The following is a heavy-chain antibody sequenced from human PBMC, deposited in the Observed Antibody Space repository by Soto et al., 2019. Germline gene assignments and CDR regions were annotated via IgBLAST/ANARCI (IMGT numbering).Heavy chain of an antibody. V-gene: IGHV1-3*01. D-gene: IGHD2-21*01. J-gene: IGHJ3*02. CDR3: ASQCAFCGGDTALDVFDI. CDR1: GFSFTAYG. CDR2: INGGNGRWFIGGNDNR. Sequence: ASVKVSCKASGFSFTAYGVHWVRQAPGQSLEWVGWINGGNGRWFIGGNDNRKYSEKFQGRVTITRGTSASTAYMELTSLRSEETAKYYFASQCAFCGGDTALDVFDIWGQGTVVTVSS.